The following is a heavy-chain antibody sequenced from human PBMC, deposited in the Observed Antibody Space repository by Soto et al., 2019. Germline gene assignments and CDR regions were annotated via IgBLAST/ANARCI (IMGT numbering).Heavy chain of an antibody. CDR3: AREVDRDQWLVLDYFDY. CDR2: IWYDGSNK. D-gene: IGHD6-19*01. J-gene: IGHJ4*02. CDR1: GFTFSSYG. Sequence: QVQLVESGGGVVQPGRSLRLSCAASGFTFSSYGMHWVRQAPGKGLEWVAVIWYDGSNKYYADSVKGRFTISRDNSKNTLYLQMNSLRAEDTAVYYCAREVDRDQWLVLDYFDYWGQGTLVTVSS. V-gene: IGHV3-33*01.